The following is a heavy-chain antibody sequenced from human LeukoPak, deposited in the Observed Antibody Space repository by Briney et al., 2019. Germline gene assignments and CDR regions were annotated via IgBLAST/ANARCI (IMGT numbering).Heavy chain of an antibody. D-gene: IGHD3-22*01. Sequence: SETLSLSCTVSGGSISSSSYYWGWIRQPPGKGLEWIGSIYYSGSNYYNPSRKSRVTISVDTSKNQFSLKLSSVTAADTAVYYCASGWESSGYYYDYWGQGTLVTVSS. J-gene: IGHJ4*02. CDR1: GGSISSSSYY. CDR3: ASGWESSGYYYDY. V-gene: IGHV4-39*01. CDR2: IYYSGSN.